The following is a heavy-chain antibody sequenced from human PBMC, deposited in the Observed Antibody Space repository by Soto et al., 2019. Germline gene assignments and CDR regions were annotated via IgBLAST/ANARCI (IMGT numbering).Heavy chain of an antibody. CDR2: IIPIFGTA. D-gene: IGHD3-22*01. Sequence: ASVKVSCKASGGTFSSYAISWVRQAPGQGLEWMGGIIPIFGTANYAQKFQGRVTITADESTSTAYMELSSLRSEDTAVYYCAREKYYDSSGYHSKWGQGTLVTVS. CDR1: GGTFSSYA. J-gene: IGHJ4*02. V-gene: IGHV1-69*13. CDR3: AREKYYDSSGYHSK.